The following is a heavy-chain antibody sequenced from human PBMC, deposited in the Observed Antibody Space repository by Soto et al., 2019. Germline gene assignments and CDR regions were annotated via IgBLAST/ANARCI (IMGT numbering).Heavy chain of an antibody. Sequence: KPSETLSLTCTVSGGSISSSSYYWGWIRQPPGKGLEWIGSIYYSGSTYYNPSLKSRVTISVDTSKNQFSLKLSSVTAADTAVYYCARLGRFLEWSPRSDYWGQGTLVTVSS. V-gene: IGHV4-39*01. CDR1: GGSISSSSYY. J-gene: IGHJ4*02. CDR2: IYYSGST. D-gene: IGHD3-3*01. CDR3: ARLGRFLEWSPRSDY.